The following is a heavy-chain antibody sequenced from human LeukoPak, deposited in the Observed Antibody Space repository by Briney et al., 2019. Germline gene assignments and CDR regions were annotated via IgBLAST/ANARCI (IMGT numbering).Heavy chain of an antibody. D-gene: IGHD6-19*01. CDR1: GLTFSSYA. V-gene: IGHV3-23*01. Sequence: GGSLRLSCAASGLTFSSYAMSWVRQDPGKGLEWVSAIRGSGSSTHYADSVKGRFTISRDNSKNTLYLQMNSLRAEDTAVYYCARDGSASEILSAWYDYWGQGTLVTVSS. CDR2: IRGSGSST. J-gene: IGHJ4*02. CDR3: ARDGSASEILSAWYDY.